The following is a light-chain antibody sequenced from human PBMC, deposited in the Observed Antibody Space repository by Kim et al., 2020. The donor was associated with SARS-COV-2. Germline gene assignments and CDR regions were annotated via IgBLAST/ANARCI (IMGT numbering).Light chain of an antibody. V-gene: IGLV2-14*03. CDR2: DVS. J-gene: IGLJ1*01. CDR1: SSDVGGYNY. Sequence: QSALTQPASVSGSPGQSITISCTGTSSDVGGYNYVSWYQQHPGKAPKLMIYDVSNRPSGVSNRFSGSKSGNTASLTISGLQAEDEADYYCSSYTSSSTDYVFGTVTKVTVL. CDR3: SSYTSSSTDYV.